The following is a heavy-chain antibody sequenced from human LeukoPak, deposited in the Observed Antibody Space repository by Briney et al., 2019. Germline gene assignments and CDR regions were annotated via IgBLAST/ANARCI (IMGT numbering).Heavy chain of an antibody. D-gene: IGHD3-22*01. Sequence: SVKVSCKASGGTFSSCTISWVRQAPGQGLEWMGRIIPILGIANYAQKFQGRVTITADKSTSTAYMELSSLRSEDTAVYYCARDRSGYNPEYFQHWGQGTLVTVSS. J-gene: IGHJ1*01. CDR3: ARDRSGYNPEYFQH. CDR1: GGTFSSCT. CDR2: IIPILGIA. V-gene: IGHV1-69*04.